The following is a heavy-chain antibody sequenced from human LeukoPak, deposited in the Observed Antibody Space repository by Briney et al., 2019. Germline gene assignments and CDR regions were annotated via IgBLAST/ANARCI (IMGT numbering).Heavy chain of an antibody. CDR1: GGSISSYY. V-gene: IGHV4-59*12. CDR2: IYYSGST. D-gene: IGHD6-13*01. CDR3: ATDSGKRAAAGDYYYYGMDV. Sequence: SETLSLTCTVSGGSISSYYWSWIRQPPGKGLEWIGYIYYSGSTNYNPSLKSRVTISVDTSKSQFSLKLSSVTAADTAVYYCATDSGKRAAAGDYYYYGMDVWGQGTTVTVSS. J-gene: IGHJ6*02.